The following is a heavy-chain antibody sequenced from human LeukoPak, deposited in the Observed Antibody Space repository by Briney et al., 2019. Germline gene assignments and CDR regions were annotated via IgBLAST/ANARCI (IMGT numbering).Heavy chain of an antibody. CDR3: AHLYFYNSGGYSRASDY. D-gene: IGHD3-22*01. CDR2: IYWDDEK. J-gene: IGHJ4*02. V-gene: IGHV2-5*02. CDR1: GFSLTTNGVG. Sequence: SGPTLVKPTQTLTLTRTFSGFSLTTNGVGVGWIRQPPGKALEGLALIYWDDEKRYSPSLRTRLTITKDTSKSQVVLTLTNMDPVDTATYYCAHLYFYNSGGYSRASDYWGQGTLVTVSS.